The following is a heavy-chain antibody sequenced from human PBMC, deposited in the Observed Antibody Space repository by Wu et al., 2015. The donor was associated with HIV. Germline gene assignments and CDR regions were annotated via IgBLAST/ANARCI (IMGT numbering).Heavy chain of an antibody. Sequence: QVQLVQSGAEVKKPGSSVKVSCKASGGTFSSYSISWVRQAPGQGLEWMGRIIPMYGTTNYAQKFQGRFTITADESTSTAYMDLSSLRSEDTAVYYCARDVEVPTIHSYHYAMDVWGQGTTVTVSS. CDR2: IIPMYGTT. V-gene: IGHV1-69*13. D-gene: IGHD5-24*01. CDR3: ARDVEVPTIHSYHYAMDV. CDR1: GGTFSSYS. J-gene: IGHJ6*02.